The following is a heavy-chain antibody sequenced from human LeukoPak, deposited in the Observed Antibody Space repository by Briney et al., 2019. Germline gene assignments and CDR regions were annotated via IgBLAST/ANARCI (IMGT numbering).Heavy chain of an antibody. V-gene: IGHV3-23*01. D-gene: IGHD3-22*01. CDR3: ARSITMIVGDFGY. J-gene: IGHJ4*02. Sequence: GGSLRLSCAASGFTFSSYAMSWVRQAPGKGLEWVSAVSGGGGSTYYADSVKGRFTISRDNSKNTLYLQMNSLRAEDTALYYCARSITMIVGDFGYWGQGTLVTVSS. CDR1: GFTFSSYA. CDR2: VSGGGGST.